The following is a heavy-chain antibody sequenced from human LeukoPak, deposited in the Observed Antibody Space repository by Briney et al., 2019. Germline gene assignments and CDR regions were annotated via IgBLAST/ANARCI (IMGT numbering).Heavy chain of an antibody. D-gene: IGHD1-14*01. CDR3: ARGRKKNARSFDI. V-gene: IGHV4-59*01. CDR1: GGTISTYY. CDR2: IYYSGTT. Sequence: PSETLSLTCTVSGGTISTYYWSWIRQPPGKGLEWIGYIYYSGTTNYNPSLKSRVTILVDTSKNQFSLRLTSVTAADTAVYYCARGRKKNARSFDIWGQGTMVTVSS. J-gene: IGHJ3*02.